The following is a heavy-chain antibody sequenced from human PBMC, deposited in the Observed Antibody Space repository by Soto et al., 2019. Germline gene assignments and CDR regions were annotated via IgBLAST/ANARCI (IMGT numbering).Heavy chain of an antibody. CDR1: GFTFSDYY. V-gene: IGHV3-11*01. J-gene: IGHJ6*03. Sequence: QVQLVESGGGLVKPGGSLRLSCAASGFTFSDYYMSWIRQAPGKGLEWVSYISSSGSTIYYADSVKGRFTISRDNAKNSLYLQMNSRRAEDTAVYYCARGPPARITGTTYPPDYYMDVWGKGTTVTVSS. CDR3: ARGPPARITGTTYPPDYYMDV. D-gene: IGHD1-7*01. CDR2: ISSSGSTI.